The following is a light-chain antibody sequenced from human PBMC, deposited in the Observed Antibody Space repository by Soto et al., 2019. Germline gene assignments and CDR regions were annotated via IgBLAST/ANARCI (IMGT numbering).Light chain of an antibody. V-gene: IGKV3-15*01. CDR1: QSVSSN. CDR3: QPYNISALT. CDR2: GAS. Sequence: EIVMTQSLATPSVSTGERATLSCRASQSVSSNLAWYQQKPGQAPRRLIYGASTRATGIPARFSGSGSGTEFTIPITSLQSEDVAVCYCQPYNISALTFGGGTKVEIK. J-gene: IGKJ4*01.